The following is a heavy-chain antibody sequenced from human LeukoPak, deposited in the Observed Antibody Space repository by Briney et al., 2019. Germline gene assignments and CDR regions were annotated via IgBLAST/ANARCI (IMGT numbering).Heavy chain of an antibody. CDR3: AKEGTIVERHFDY. CDR2: ISGSGGST. Sequence: GGSLRLSWAASGFTFSSYAMSWVRQASGKGLEWVSAISGSGGSTYYADSVKGRFTISRDNSKNTLYLQMNSLRAEDTAVYYCAKEGTIVERHFDYWGQGTLVTVSS. V-gene: IGHV3-23*01. D-gene: IGHD1-1*01. J-gene: IGHJ4*02. CDR1: GFTFSSYA.